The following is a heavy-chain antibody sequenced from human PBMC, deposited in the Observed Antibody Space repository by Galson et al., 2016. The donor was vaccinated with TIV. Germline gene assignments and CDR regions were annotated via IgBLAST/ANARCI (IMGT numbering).Heavy chain of an antibody. CDR3: ARVRLTCGGSCSYAFDV. J-gene: IGHJ3*01. Sequence: SVKVSCKASGYIFNNYYMHWVRQAPGQGLEWVGWINPDSGGTRYAQKFQGRVTMTRDTSISTAYMELSRLTSADTAVYFWARVRLTCGGSCSYAFDVWGQGTMVTVSS. V-gene: IGHV1-2*02. CDR1: GYIFNNYY. CDR2: INPDSGGT. D-gene: IGHD2-15*01.